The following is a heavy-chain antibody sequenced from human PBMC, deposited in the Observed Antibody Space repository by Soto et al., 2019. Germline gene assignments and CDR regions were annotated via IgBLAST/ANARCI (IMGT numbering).Heavy chain of an antibody. CDR3: ARSRGGYFDY. J-gene: IGHJ4*02. Sequence: SETLSLTCTVSGGSISDDTYYWGWIRQPPGKGLEWIGYIYYSGSTSYNPSLESRVTISVDTSKNQFSLKLSSVTAADTAVYYCARSRGGYFDYWGQGTLVTVSS. CDR1: GGSISDDTYY. D-gene: IGHD3-22*01. V-gene: IGHV4-61*01. CDR2: IYYSGST.